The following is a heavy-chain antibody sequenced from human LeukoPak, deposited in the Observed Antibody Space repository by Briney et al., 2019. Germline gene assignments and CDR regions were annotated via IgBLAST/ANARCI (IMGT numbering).Heavy chain of an antibody. CDR3: ARVVGASTIIGAFDI. D-gene: IGHD1-26*01. CDR2: INPSGGST. V-gene: IGHV1-46*01. CDR1: GYTFTSYY. Sequence: GASVKVSCKASGYTFTSYYMHWVRQAPGQGLEWMGIINPSGGSTSYAQKFQGRVTMTRDMSTSTVYMELSSLRSEDTAVYYCARVVGASTIIGAFDIWGQGTMVTVSS. J-gene: IGHJ3*02.